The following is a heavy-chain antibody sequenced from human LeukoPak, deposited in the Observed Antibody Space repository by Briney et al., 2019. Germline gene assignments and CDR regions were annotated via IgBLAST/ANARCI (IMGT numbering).Heavy chain of an antibody. Sequence: GGSLRLSCAASGFIFGTYAMNWVRQAPGKGLEWVSSISTTSASTYYADSARGRFTISRDNAKNSLYLQMNSLRAEDTAIYYCARGIFNSASPNLDYWGQGSLVTVSS. D-gene: IGHD1-14*01. CDR2: ISTTSAST. CDR1: GFIFGTYA. J-gene: IGHJ4*02. CDR3: ARGIFNSASPNLDY. V-gene: IGHV3-21*01.